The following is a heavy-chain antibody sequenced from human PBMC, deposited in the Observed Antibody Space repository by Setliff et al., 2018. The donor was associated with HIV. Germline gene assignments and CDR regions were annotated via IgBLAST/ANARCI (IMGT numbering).Heavy chain of an antibody. CDR2: IYTSGST. V-gene: IGHV4-4*09. J-gene: IGHJ4*02. CDR3: EVAGQ. CDR1: GGSISTYY. D-gene: IGHD6-19*01. Sequence: SETLSLTCTVSGGSISTYYWSWIRQPPGKGLEWIGYIYTSGSTNYNPSLKTRVTISIDTSKKQVSLKLSSVTAADTAVYYCEVAGQWGQGTLVTVSS.